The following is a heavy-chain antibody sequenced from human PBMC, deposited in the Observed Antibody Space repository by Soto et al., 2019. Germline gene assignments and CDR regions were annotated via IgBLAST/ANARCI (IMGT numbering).Heavy chain of an antibody. D-gene: IGHD3-22*01. J-gene: IGHJ4*02. CDR1: GYTFTSYG. CDR3: ARDQTREYYDSTGYINY. V-gene: IGHV1-18*01. CDR2: ISADNGNT. Sequence: QVQLVQSGGEVKKPGASVKVSCKASGYTFTSYGISWVRQAPGQGLEWMGWISADNGNTRYAQKLQGRVTMTTDTSTSTAYMQLRSLRSDDTAVYYCARDQTREYYDSTGYINYWGQGTLVTVSS.